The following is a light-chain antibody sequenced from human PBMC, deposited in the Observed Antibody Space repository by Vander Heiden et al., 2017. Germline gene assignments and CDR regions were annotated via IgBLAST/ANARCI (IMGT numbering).Light chain of an antibody. CDR1: QGISSW. J-gene: IGKJ2*03. V-gene: IGKV1-12*01. CDR2: AAS. CDR3: RQADSLPHS. Sequence: DLHTTQSPYSVYGTIGHRVTITCRPSQGISSWLAWYQQKPGRTPNVPLYAASSLQSGVPSRYSGCGSGRDLTLIISSLQPEDFATYYFRQADSLPHSLGEGTKLELK.